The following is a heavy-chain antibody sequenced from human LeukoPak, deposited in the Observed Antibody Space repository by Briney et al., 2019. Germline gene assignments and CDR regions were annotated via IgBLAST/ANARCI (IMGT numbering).Heavy chain of an antibody. CDR3: ARYRSSPIKAFDT. Sequence: PGGSLRLSCAASVFTFSDYYMSWIRQIPGKGLEWISYISGGGSTIEYADSVKGRFTISRDNAQNSLFLQMNSLRAEDTAVYFCARYRSSPIKAFDTWGQGTMVTAS. CDR2: ISGGGSTI. J-gene: IGHJ3*02. CDR1: VFTFSDYY. D-gene: IGHD6-6*01. V-gene: IGHV3-11*04.